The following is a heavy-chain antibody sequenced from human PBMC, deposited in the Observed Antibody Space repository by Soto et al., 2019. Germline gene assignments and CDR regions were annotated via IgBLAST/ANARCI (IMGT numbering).Heavy chain of an antibody. CDR3: ATEGITGTTFIFDY. CDR2: FDPEDGET. J-gene: IGHJ4*02. Sequence: ASVKVSCKVSGYTLTELSMHWVRQAPGKGLEWMGGFDPEDGETIYAQKFQGRVTMNEDTSTDTAYMELSSLRSEDTAVYYCATEGITGTTFIFDYWGQGTLVTVSS. CDR1: GYTLTELS. V-gene: IGHV1-24*01. D-gene: IGHD1-20*01.